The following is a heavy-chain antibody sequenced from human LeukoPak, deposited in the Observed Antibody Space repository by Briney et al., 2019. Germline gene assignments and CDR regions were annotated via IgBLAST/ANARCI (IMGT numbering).Heavy chain of an antibody. D-gene: IGHD6-19*01. CDR1: GYTFTNYG. CDR2: ISTYNGNS. Sequence: ASVRVSCKASGYTFTNYGNSWVRQAPGQGLEWMGWISTYNGNSNYAQKLQDRVTMTTDTSTTTAYMDLRSLRSDDTAVYYCARAGGWAREDYKGDAFDIWGQGTMVTVSS. CDR3: ARAGGWAREDYKGDAFDI. J-gene: IGHJ3*02. V-gene: IGHV1-18*01.